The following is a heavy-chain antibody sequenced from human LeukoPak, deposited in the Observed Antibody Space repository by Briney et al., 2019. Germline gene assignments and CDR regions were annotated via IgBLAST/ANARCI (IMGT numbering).Heavy chain of an antibody. CDR2: ISAYNGNT. Sequence: ASVKVSCKASGYTFTSYGISWVRQAPGQGLGWMGWISAYNGNTNYAQKLQGRVTMTTDTSTSTAYMELRSLRSDDTAVYYCARDRPDYYDSSGYYDYWGQGTLVTVSS. V-gene: IGHV1-18*01. CDR1: GYTFTSYG. CDR3: ARDRPDYYDSSGYYDY. D-gene: IGHD3-22*01. J-gene: IGHJ4*02.